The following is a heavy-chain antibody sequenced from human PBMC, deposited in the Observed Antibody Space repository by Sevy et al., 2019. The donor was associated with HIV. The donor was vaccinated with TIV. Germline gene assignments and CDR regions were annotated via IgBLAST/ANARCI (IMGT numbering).Heavy chain of an antibody. J-gene: IGHJ5*02. D-gene: IGHD3-10*01. CDR2: IYYSGST. CDR3: ARKRFTMVRGVITGNNWFDP. CDR1: GGSISSGGYY. Sequence: SETLSLTCTVSGGSISSGGYYWSWIRQHPGKGLEWIGYIYYSGSTYYNPSLKSRVTISVDTSKNQFSLKLSSVTAADTAVYYCARKRFTMVRGVITGNNWFDPWGQGTLVTVSS. V-gene: IGHV4-31*03.